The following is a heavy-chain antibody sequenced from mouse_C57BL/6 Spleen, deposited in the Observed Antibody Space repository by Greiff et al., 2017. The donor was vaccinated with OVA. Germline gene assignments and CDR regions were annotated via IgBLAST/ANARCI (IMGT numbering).Heavy chain of an antibody. Sequence: QVQLQQSGAELVKPGASVKLSCKASGYTFTSYWMHWVKQRPGQGLEWIGMIHPNSGSTNYNEKFKSKATLTVDKSSSTAYMQLSSLTSEDSAVYYCARWGSNWDSPYWGQGTTLTVSS. CDR1: GYTFTSYW. J-gene: IGHJ2*01. CDR3: ARWGSNWDSPY. V-gene: IGHV1-64*01. D-gene: IGHD4-1*01. CDR2: IHPNSGST.